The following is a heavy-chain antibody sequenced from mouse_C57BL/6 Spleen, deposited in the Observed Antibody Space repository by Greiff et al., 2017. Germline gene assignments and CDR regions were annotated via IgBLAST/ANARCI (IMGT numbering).Heavy chain of an antibody. CDR1: GYSITSGYY. J-gene: IGHJ4*01. Sequence: ESGPGLVKPSQSLSLTCSVTGYSITSGYYWNWIRQFPGNKLEWMGYISYDGSNNYNPSLKNRISITRDTSKNQFFLKLNSVTTEDTATYYCARKDYYGSSSYAMDYWGQGTSVTVSS. CDR3: ARKDYYGSSSYAMDY. CDR2: ISYDGSN. D-gene: IGHD1-1*01. V-gene: IGHV3-6*01.